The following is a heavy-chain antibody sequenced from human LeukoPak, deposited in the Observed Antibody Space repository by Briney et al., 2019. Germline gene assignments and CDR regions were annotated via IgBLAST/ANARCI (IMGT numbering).Heavy chain of an antibody. J-gene: IGHJ4*02. CDR2: INHRRST. CDR1: GGSFSGYY. CDR3: ARDTRHGSGCQD. Sequence: TPSETLSLTCAVYGGSFSGYYWTWIRQPPGKGLEWIGEINHRRSTKYSPSLKSRVTISVDTSKNQFSLKLSSVTAADTAVYYCARDTRHGSGCQDWGQGTLVTVSS. V-gene: IGHV4-34*01. D-gene: IGHD6-19*01.